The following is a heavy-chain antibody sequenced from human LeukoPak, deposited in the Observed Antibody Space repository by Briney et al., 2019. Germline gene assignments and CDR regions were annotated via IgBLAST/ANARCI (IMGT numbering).Heavy chain of an antibody. CDR2: INPTGGST. CDR3: ARTAARRFGY. Sequence: ASVKVSCKASGYTFPSYFMHWVRQAPGQGLEWMGIINPTGGSTTYAQKFQGRVTMTRDTSTSTVYMELSSLRSDDTAVYYCARTAARRFGYWGQGTLVTV. CDR1: GYTFPSYF. J-gene: IGHJ4*02. V-gene: IGHV1-46*01. D-gene: IGHD6-6*01.